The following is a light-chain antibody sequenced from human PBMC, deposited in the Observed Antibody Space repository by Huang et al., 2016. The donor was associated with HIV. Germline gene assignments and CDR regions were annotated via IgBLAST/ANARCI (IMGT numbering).Light chain of an antibody. CDR1: QSVSSY. J-gene: IGKJ1*01. Sequence: EIVLTQSPATLSLSPGERASQSVSSYLAWFQQKRGQAPRRLIYDAFNRAPGIPDRFSGSGSGTDFTLTISNVEPEDFAVYYCQQRNNWPRTFGQGTKVEI. CDR3: QQRNNWPRT. V-gene: IGKV3-11*01. CDR2: DAF.